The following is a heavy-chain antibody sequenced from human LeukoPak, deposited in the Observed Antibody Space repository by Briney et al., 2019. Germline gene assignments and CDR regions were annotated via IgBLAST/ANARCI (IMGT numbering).Heavy chain of an antibody. Sequence: GRSLRLSCAASGFTFDDYAMHWVRQAPGKGLEWVSGISWNSGSIGYADSVKGRFTISRDNAKNSLYLQMNSLRAEDTALYYCAKDIAAAAGTYDAFDIWGQGTMVTVSS. V-gene: IGHV3-9*01. CDR3: AKDIAAAAGTYDAFDI. D-gene: IGHD6-13*01. CDR2: ISWNSGSI. CDR1: GFTFDDYA. J-gene: IGHJ3*02.